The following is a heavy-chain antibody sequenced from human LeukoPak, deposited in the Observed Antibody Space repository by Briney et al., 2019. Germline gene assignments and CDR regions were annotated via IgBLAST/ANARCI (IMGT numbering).Heavy chain of an antibody. J-gene: IGHJ4*02. CDR1: GYTFTDYY. V-gene: IGHV1-2*02. Sequence: GASVKVTCKASGYTFTDYYMHWVRQAPGQGLEWMGWINPNTGGTNYAQNFQGRVTMTRDTSISTAYMELSGLRFDDTAVYYCARDRDTIATTDAGGDHFHFWGQGTLVTVSS. CDR2: INPNTGGT. CDR3: ARDRDTIATTDAGGDHFHF. D-gene: IGHD1-1*01.